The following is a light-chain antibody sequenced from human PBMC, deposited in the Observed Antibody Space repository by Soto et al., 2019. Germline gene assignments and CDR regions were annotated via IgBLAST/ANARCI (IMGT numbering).Light chain of an antibody. CDR3: QQYNNWPPA. CDR2: GVS. J-gene: IGKJ1*01. CDR1: QNLNSNF. Sequence: ETVLTQSPGTLSLSPGERATLSCRASQNLNSNFLAWYQQKPGQAPRLLIYGVSNRATGIPDRFSGSGSGTDFTLTISRLEPEDFAVYYCQQYNNWPPAFGQGTKVEIK. V-gene: IGKV3-20*01.